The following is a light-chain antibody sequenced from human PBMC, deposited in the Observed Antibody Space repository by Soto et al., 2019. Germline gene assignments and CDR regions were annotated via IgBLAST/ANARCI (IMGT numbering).Light chain of an antibody. CDR1: QSISTRS. CDR2: GAF. J-gene: IGKJ5*01. CDR3: QQYGNSPIT. V-gene: IGKV3-20*01. Sequence: IVLTQSPGTRSLSPGERATLNCRASQSISTRSLAWYRQKPGQAPRLLIYGAFNRATGIPDRFSGSVSGTDCTITISRLETEDGSVYYCQQYGNSPITFGQGTRLEIK.